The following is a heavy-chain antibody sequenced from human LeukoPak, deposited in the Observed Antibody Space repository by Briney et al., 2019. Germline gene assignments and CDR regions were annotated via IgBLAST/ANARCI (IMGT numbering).Heavy chain of an antibody. J-gene: IGHJ4*02. V-gene: IGHV3-21*01. D-gene: IGHD5-24*01. CDR1: GFTFSSYS. CDR2: ISSSSSYI. Sequence: PWGSLRLSCAASGFTFSSYSMNWVRQAPGKGLEWVSSISSSSSYIYYADSVKGRFTISRDNAKNSLYLQMNSLRAEDTAVYYCARAPQMATIDYWGQGTLVTVSS. CDR3: ARAPQMATIDY.